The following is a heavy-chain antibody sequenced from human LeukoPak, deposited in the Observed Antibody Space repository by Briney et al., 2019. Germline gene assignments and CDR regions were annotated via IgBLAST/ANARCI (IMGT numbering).Heavy chain of an antibody. Sequence: KPSETLSLTCTASGGSISSGSYYWAWIRQPRGKGLEWIGNKYNSGYGSTYYNPSLKSRASISVDTSKNQLSLRLSSVTAADTAVYYCARHLHMDTAMGHNWFDPWGQGILVTVSS. J-gene: IGHJ5*02. CDR2: KYNSGYGST. CDR1: GGSISSGSYY. D-gene: IGHD5-18*01. CDR3: ARHLHMDTAMGHNWFDP. V-gene: IGHV4-39*01.